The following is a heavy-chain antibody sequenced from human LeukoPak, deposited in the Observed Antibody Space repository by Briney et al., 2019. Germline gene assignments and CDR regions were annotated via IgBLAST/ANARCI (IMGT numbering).Heavy chain of an antibody. CDR3: ASARLGSGLEGAFDI. J-gene: IGHJ3*02. D-gene: IGHD6-25*01. V-gene: IGHV4-59*01. CDR1: GGPLSSYL. Sequence: TSETLFLTCTVSGGPLSSYLWSWLRQPPGTGLEWIGYTYYIWSTNYNPSLKSRLTITVDTSKHQFSLKLSSVTAADTAVYYCASARLGSGLEGAFDIWGQGTMVTVFS. CDR2: TYYIWST.